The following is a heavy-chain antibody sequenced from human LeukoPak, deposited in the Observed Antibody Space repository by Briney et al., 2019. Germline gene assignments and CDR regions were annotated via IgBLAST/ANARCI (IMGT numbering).Heavy chain of an antibody. J-gene: IGHJ5*02. V-gene: IGHV3-23*01. Sequence: GGSLRLSCAASGFTFGSYGMSWVRQAPGKGLEWVSAISGSGGSTYYADSVKGRFTISRDNSKNTLYLQMNSLRAEDTAVYYCAKDHLAYSSSWYHNGVDWFDPWGQGTLVTVSS. CDR3: AKDHLAYSSSWYHNGVDWFDP. D-gene: IGHD6-13*01. CDR2: ISGSGGST. CDR1: GFTFGSYG.